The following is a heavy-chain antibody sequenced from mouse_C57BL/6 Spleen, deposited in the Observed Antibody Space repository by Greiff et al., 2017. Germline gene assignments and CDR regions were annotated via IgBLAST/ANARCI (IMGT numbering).Heavy chain of an antibody. CDR3: ARRDSYAMDY. Sequence: EVKLQESGPELVKPGASVKIPCKASGYTFTDYNMDWVKQSHGKSLEWIGDINPNNGGTIYNQKFKGKATLTVDKSSSTAYMELRSLTSEDTAVYYCARRDSYAMDYWGQGTSVTVSS. J-gene: IGHJ4*01. CDR2: INPNNGGT. CDR1: GYTFTDYN. V-gene: IGHV1-18*01. D-gene: IGHD3-3*01.